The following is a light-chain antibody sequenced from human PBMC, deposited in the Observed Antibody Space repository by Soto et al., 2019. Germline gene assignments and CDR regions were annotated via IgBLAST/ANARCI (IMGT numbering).Light chain of an antibody. CDR3: NSYADSNTYL. CDR1: SSDVGRYDY. Sequence: SVLTQPPSASGSPGQSVTISCTGTSSDVGRYDYVSWYQHHTGKAPKLIIYDVSQRPSGVPDRFSGSKSGNTASLTVSGLQAEDEADYYCNSYADSNTYLFGPGTKVT. V-gene: IGLV2-8*01. J-gene: IGLJ1*01. CDR2: DVS.